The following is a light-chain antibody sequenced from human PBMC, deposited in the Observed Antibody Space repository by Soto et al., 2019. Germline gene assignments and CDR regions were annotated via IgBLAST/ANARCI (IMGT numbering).Light chain of an antibody. J-gene: IGKJ5*01. CDR2: DAS. CDR3: RQRNEWPLT. Sequence: EIVVRQSPATLSLSPGERATLSCTASASVSSSYLAWYQQKPGQAPRXFIYDASNRATGIPARFSSRGAGTDCTRPISSLEPEDVEVDYCRQRNEWPLTFGQGTRLEIK. V-gene: IGKV3-11*01. CDR1: ASVSSSY.